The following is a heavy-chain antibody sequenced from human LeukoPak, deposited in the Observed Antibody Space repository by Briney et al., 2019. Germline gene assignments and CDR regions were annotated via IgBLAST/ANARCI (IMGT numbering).Heavy chain of an antibody. Sequence: GGSLILSCAASGFTFSHYFMHWVRQAPGKGLEYLSVISYTGDKTYYAKSVKGRFIISRDNSKNTLYLQMNSLRAEDTAVYYCARDWDYGDSFWGRGTLVTVSS. CDR1: GFTFSHYF. V-gene: IGHV3-64*04. J-gene: IGHJ2*01. CDR3: ARDWDYGDSF. D-gene: IGHD4-17*01. CDR2: ISYTGDKT.